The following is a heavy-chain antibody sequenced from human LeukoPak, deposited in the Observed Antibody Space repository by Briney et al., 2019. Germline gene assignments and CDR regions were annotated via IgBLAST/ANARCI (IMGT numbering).Heavy chain of an antibody. V-gene: IGHV1-8*01. CDR2: MNPNSGST. J-gene: IGHJ5*02. CDR3: ARRRDGYNSDWFGP. Sequence: ASVKASCKASGYIFTSYDINWVRQATGQGLEWMGWMNPNSGSTGYAQKFQGRVTITRDTSITTAYMELSSLRSEDTAVYYCARRRDGYNSDWFGPWGQGTLVTVSS. D-gene: IGHD5-24*01. CDR1: GYIFTSYD.